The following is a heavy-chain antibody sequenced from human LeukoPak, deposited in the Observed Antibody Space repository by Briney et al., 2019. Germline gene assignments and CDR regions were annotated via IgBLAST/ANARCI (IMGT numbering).Heavy chain of an antibody. J-gene: IGHJ4*02. CDR2: ISSSGSTI. D-gene: IGHD2-15*01. Sequence: GGSPRLSCAASGFTFSDYYMSWIRQAPGKGLEWVSYISSSGSTIYYADSVKGRFTISRDNAKNSLYLQMNSLRAEDTAVYYCASDYCSGGSCYYFDYRGQGTLVTVSS. CDR1: GFTFSDYY. CDR3: ASDYCSGGSCYYFDY. V-gene: IGHV3-11*01.